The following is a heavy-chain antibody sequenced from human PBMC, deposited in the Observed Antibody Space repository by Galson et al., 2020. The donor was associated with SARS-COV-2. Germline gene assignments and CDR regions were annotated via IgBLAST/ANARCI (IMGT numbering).Heavy chain of an antibody. CDR1: GSSFADYW. D-gene: IGHD6-19*01. Sequence: GESLKISCKGSGSSFADYWIGWVRQMPGKGLQWLGVIYPGDSYTIYSPSFQGQVTVSADKSINTAYLQWSSLEASDTAMYYCARHGASDGWYEGIDYWGQGTLVTVSS. CDR2: IYPGDSYT. CDR3: ARHGASDGWYEGIDY. J-gene: IGHJ4*02. V-gene: IGHV5-51*01.